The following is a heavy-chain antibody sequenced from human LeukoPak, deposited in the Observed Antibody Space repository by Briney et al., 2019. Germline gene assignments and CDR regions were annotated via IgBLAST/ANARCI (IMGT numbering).Heavy chain of an antibody. CDR3: ARARGDGYNSDFNY. Sequence: GGSLRLSCAASGFTFSTYPIHWVRQAPGKVLEYVSGISSNGGRTHYGNSVMGRFTISRDNSRNTLYLQMGSLRAEDVAVYYCARARGDGYNSDFNYWGQGALVSVSS. D-gene: IGHD5-24*01. V-gene: IGHV3-64*01. CDR2: ISSNGGRT. CDR1: GFTFSTYP. J-gene: IGHJ4*02.